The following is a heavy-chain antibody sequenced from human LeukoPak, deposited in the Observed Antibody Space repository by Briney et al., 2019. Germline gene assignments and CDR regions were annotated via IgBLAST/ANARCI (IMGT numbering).Heavy chain of an antibody. Sequence: GGSLRLSCAASGFTFSSYAMSWVRQAPGKGLEWVSAISGSGGSTYYADSVEGRFTISRDNSKNTLYLQMNSLRAEDTAVYYCAKNRGYYYGSGSYYDYWGQGTLVTVSS. CDR2: ISGSGGST. J-gene: IGHJ4*02. D-gene: IGHD3-10*01. V-gene: IGHV3-23*01. CDR1: GFTFSSYA. CDR3: AKNRGYYYGSGSYYDY.